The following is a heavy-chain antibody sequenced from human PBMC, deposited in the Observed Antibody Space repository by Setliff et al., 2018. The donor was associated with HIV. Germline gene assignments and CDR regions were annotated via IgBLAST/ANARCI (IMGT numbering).Heavy chain of an antibody. J-gene: IGHJ4*02. V-gene: IGHV4-39*01. Sequence: SETLSLTCTVSDGSVRSSSYYWGWIRQPPGKGLEWIGSIYYSGSAYYNPSLKSRVTISVDTSKNQFSLKLNSVTAADTAVFYCARHYFDSGSPFNFWGQGAPVTVSS. CDR3: ARHYFDSGSPFNF. D-gene: IGHD3-10*01. CDR2: IYYSGSA. CDR1: DGSVRSSSYY.